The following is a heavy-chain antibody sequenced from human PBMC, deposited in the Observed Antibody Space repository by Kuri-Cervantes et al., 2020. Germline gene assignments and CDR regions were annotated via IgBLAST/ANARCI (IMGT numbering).Heavy chain of an antibody. D-gene: IGHD6-13*01. V-gene: IGHV4-31*03. CDR1: GGSISSGGYY. CDR3: ARGLCIAAAGTCWFDP. J-gene: IGHJ5*02. CDR2: IYYSGST. Sequence: SETLSLTCTDSGGSISSGGYYWSWIRQHPGKGLEWIGYIYYSGSTYYNPSLKSRVTISVDTSKNQFSLKLSSVTAADTAVYYCARGLCIAAAGTCWFDPWGQGTLVTVSS.